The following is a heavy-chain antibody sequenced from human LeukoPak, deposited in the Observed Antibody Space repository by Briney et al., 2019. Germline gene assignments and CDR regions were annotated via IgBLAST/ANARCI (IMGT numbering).Heavy chain of an antibody. V-gene: IGHV4-34*01. J-gene: IGHJ4*02. D-gene: IGHD6-19*01. CDR2: INHSGST. CDR1: GGSFSGYY. Sequence: SETLSLTCAAYGGSFSGYYWSWIRQPPGKGLEWIGEINHSGSTNYNPSLKSRVTISVDTSKNQFSLKLSSVTAADTAVYYCARGRAGTPLNWGQGTLVTVSS. CDR3: ARGRAGTPLN.